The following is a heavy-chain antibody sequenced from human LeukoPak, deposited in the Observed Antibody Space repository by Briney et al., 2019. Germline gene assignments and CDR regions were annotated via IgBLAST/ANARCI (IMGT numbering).Heavy chain of an antibody. Sequence: ASETLSLTCAVSGFSIRSGYYWGWIRQPPGKGLEWIGSIHHSWSTHYSPSLKIRGTISADTSKNQFSLNLSSVTAADTAVYNCARGGGSSGGSFEYWGQGTLVTVSS. V-gene: IGHV4-38-2*01. J-gene: IGHJ4*02. CDR3: ARGGGSSGGSFEY. D-gene: IGHD6-19*01. CDR1: GFSIRSGYY. CDR2: IHHSWST.